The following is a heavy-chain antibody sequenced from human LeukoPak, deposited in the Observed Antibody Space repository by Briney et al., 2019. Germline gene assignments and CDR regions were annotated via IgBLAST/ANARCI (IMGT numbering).Heavy chain of an antibody. D-gene: IGHD3-10*01. CDR1: GGSFSGYY. V-gene: IGHV4-34*01. J-gene: IGHJ4*02. CDR2: ISHSGST. Sequence: SETLSLTCAVYGGSFSGYYWSWIRQPPGKGLEWIGEISHSGSTNYDPSLKSRVTISVDTSKNQFSLKLSSVTAADTAVYYCARVWFGPDDYWGQGTLVTVSS. CDR3: ARVWFGPDDY.